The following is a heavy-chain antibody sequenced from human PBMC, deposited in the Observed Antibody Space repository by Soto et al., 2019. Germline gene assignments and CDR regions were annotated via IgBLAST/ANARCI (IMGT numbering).Heavy chain of an antibody. Sequence: GGSLRLSCEGSGFTFSDYYISWIRQAPGRGLEWISYSSNSGTFSRYADSVKGRFSISRDNTKNLLYLQMNSLRAEDTAVYYCARSGDNYNRLDYWGQGTPVTVSS. CDR3: ARSGDNYNRLDY. J-gene: IGHJ4*02. CDR2: SSNSGTFS. D-gene: IGHD1-1*01. V-gene: IGHV3-11*06. CDR1: GFTFSDYY.